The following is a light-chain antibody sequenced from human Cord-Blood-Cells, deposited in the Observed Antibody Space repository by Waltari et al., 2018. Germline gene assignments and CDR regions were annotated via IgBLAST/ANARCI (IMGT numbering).Light chain of an antibody. Sequence: QSALTQPASVSGSPGQSITIPCTGTSSDVGGYNYVPWYQQHPGKPPKLMIYDVSKRPSGVSNRFSGSKSGNTASLTISGLQAEDEADYYCSSYTSSSTYVFGTGTKVTVL. V-gene: IGLV2-14*01. CDR2: DVS. CDR3: SSYTSSSTYV. J-gene: IGLJ1*01. CDR1: SSDVGGYNY.